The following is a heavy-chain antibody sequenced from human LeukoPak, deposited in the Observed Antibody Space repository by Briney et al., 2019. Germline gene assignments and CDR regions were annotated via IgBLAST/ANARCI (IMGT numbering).Heavy chain of an antibody. CDR2: IKQDGSEK. Sequence: GGSLRLSCAASGFTFSDYCMIWVRQAPGKGLEWVANIKQDGSEKYYVDSVKGRFTISRDNAKNSLYLQMNSLRVEDTAVYYCAAEYGGGMSDWGQGTLVTVSS. CDR3: AAEYGGGMSD. J-gene: IGHJ4*02. D-gene: IGHD5-12*01. V-gene: IGHV3-7*01. CDR1: GFTFSDYC.